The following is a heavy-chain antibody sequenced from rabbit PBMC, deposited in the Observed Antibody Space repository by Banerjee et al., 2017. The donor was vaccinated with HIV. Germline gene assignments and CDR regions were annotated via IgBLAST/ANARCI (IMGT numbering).Heavy chain of an antibody. Sequence: QSLEESGGDLVQPGASLTLTCTASGFSFSDSYYMCWFRQAPGKGPEWIACIYAGSSDNTDYASWAKGRFTISKTSSTTVTLQMTSLTVADTATYFCARGVYSYGYGGYPLIFYFDLWGPGTLVTVS. D-gene: IGHD6-1*01. J-gene: IGHJ4*01. CDR1: GFSFSDSYY. V-gene: IGHV1S40*01. CDR3: ARGVYSYGYGGYPLIFYFDL. CDR2: IYAGSSDNT.